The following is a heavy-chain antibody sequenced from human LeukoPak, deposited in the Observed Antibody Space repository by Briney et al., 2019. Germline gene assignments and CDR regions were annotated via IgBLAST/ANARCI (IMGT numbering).Heavy chain of an antibody. Sequence: GGSLRLSCAASGFTFSSYAMSWVRQAPGKGLAWVSAISGSGGSTYYADSVEGRFTISRDNSKNTLYLQMNSLRAEDTAVYYCAKGVSYYGSGSYYQADYWGQGTLVTVSS. V-gene: IGHV3-23*01. CDR1: GFTFSSYA. CDR2: ISGSGGST. CDR3: AKGVSYYGSGSYYQADY. J-gene: IGHJ4*02. D-gene: IGHD3-10*01.